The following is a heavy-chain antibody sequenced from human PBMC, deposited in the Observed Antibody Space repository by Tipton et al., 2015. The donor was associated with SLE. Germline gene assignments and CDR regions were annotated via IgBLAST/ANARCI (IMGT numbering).Heavy chain of an antibody. Sequence: TLSLTCTVSGGSISSGSYYWSWIRQPAGKGLEWIGHIYTSGSTNYNPSLKSRVTISVDTSKNQFSLKLSSVTAADTAVYYCARAPYGDYVDYWGQGTLVTVSS. CDR3: ARAPYGDYVDY. V-gene: IGHV4-61*09. D-gene: IGHD4-17*01. CDR1: GGSISSGSYY. CDR2: IYTSGST. J-gene: IGHJ4*02.